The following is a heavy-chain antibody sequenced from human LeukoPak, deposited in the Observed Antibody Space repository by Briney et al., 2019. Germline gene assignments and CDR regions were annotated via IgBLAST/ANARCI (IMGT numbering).Heavy chain of an antibody. Sequence: GGSLRLSCVASGLTVSINCMTWVRQAPGKGLEWVAVISYDGSNQYYADSVKGRFTNSRDNSKNTLYLQMNSLRAEDTAVYYCASPVEMATIFDFDYWGQGTLVTVSS. J-gene: IGHJ4*02. CDR2: ISYDGSNQ. CDR1: GLTVSINC. D-gene: IGHD5-24*01. V-gene: IGHV3-30*03. CDR3: ASPVEMATIFDFDY.